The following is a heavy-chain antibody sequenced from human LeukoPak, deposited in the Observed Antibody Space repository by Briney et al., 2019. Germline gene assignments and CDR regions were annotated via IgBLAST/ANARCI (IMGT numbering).Heavy chain of an antibody. Sequence: ASVKVSCKASGYTFTSYYIHWVRQAPGQGLEWMGIINPSGGSTSYAQKFQGRVTMTRDMSTSTVYMELSSLRSEDTAVYYCAVPAQTKHSSSLNYWGQGTLVIVSS. D-gene: IGHD6-6*01. CDR3: AVPAQTKHSSSLNY. V-gene: IGHV1-46*01. CDR1: GYTFTSYY. J-gene: IGHJ4*02. CDR2: INPSGGST.